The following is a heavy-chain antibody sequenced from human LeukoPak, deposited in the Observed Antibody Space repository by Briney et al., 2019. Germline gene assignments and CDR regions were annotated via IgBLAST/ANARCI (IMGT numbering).Heavy chain of an antibody. CDR3: ARVPSRGIAAAGTY. V-gene: IGHV1-18*01. D-gene: IGHD6-13*01. Sequence: ASVKASCKASGYTFTSYGISWVRQAPGQGLEWMGWISAYNGNTNYAQKLQGRVTMTTDTSTSTAYMELRSLRSDDTAVYYCARVPSRGIAAAGTYWGQGTLVTVSS. CDR2: ISAYNGNT. J-gene: IGHJ4*02. CDR1: GYTFTSYG.